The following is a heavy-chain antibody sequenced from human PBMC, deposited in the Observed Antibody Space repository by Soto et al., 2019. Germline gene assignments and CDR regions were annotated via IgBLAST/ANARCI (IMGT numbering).Heavy chain of an antibody. CDR2: INPNSGGT. CDR1: GYTFTGYY. CDR3: ARDGCSGGSCYSNWFDP. Sequence: ASVKVSCKASGYTFTGYYMHWVRQAPGQGLEWMGWINPNSGGTNYAQKFQGRVTMTRDTSISTAYMELSRLRSDDTAVYYCARDGCSGGSCYSNWFDPWGQGTRVTVSS. D-gene: IGHD2-15*01. J-gene: IGHJ5*02. V-gene: IGHV1-2*02.